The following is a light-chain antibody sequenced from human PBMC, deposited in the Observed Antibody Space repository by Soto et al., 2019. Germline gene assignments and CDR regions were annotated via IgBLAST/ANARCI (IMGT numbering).Light chain of an antibody. V-gene: IGLV4-69*01. Sequence: QSVLTQSPSASASLGASVRLTCTLSSGHSTNAIAWYQLQPEKGPRYLMNLKDDGSHIKGDGIPDRFSGSSSGAERYLTISSLQSEDEADYYCQTWGTGTVVFGGGTKLTV. J-gene: IGLJ2*01. CDR2: LKDDGSH. CDR3: QTWGTGTVV. CDR1: SGHSTNA.